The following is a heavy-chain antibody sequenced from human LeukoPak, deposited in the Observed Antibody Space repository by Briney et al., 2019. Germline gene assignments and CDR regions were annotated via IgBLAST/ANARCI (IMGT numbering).Heavy chain of an antibody. J-gene: IGHJ3*02. Sequence: GRSLRLSCAASGFTFSSYAMHWVRQAPGKGLEWVAVISYDGSNKYYADSVKGRFTISRDNAKNSLYLQMNSLRAEDTALYYCAKDRHSSSWYGRAFDIWGQGTMVTVSS. CDR2: ISYDGSNK. V-gene: IGHV3-30-3*01. CDR3: AKDRHSSSWYGRAFDI. D-gene: IGHD6-13*01. CDR1: GFTFSSYA.